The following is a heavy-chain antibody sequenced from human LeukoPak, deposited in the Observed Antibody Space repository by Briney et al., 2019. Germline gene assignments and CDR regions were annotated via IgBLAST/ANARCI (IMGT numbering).Heavy chain of an antibody. D-gene: IGHD4-23*01. Sequence: SETLSLTCAVYGGSFSGYYWSWIRQPPGKGLEWIGEINHSGSTNYNPSLKSRVTISVGTSKNQFSLKLSSVTAADTAVYYCARGLRWLPGDYWGQGTLVTVSS. J-gene: IGHJ4*02. V-gene: IGHV4-34*01. CDR1: GGSFSGYY. CDR2: INHSGST. CDR3: ARGLRWLPGDY.